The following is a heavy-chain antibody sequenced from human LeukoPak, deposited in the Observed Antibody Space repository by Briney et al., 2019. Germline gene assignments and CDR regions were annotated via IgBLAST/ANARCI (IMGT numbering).Heavy chain of an antibody. CDR3: ARVGPYSSGYFD. CDR2: MNPNNGDT. D-gene: IGHD6-19*01. J-gene: IGHJ4*02. Sequence: ASVKVSCKASGYTFTSNHINWVRQATGQGPGWMAWMNPNNGDTGCAQKFQGRVTMTRDSSISTAYLELTSLRSEDTAVYYCARVGPYSSGYFDWGQGTPVTVSS. CDR1: GYTFTSNH. V-gene: IGHV1-8*01.